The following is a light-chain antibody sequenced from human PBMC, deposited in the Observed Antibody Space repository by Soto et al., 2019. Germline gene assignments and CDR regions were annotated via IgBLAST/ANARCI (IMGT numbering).Light chain of an antibody. J-gene: IGKJ1*01. V-gene: IGKV1-39*01. CDR3: QQSYSTPRT. Sequence: DIQFTQSPSFLSASVGDRVTITCGASQSISSYLNWYQQKPGKAPKLLIYAASSLQSGVPSRFSGSGSGTDFTLTISSLQPEDFETYYCQQSYSTPRTFGQGTKVDIK. CDR2: AAS. CDR1: QSISSY.